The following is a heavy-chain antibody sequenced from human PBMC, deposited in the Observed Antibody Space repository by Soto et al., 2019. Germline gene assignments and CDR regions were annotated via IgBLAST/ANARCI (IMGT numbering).Heavy chain of an antibody. CDR3: ARGRDLVRAPGLPNWFDP. J-gene: IGHJ5*02. CDR1: GNTFTNYD. Sequence: QVQLVQSGAEVKKPGASVKVSCKASGNTFTNYDINWVRQATGQGLEWMGWMNPNSGNTGYAQKFQGRVTMTRNPXIXTXXMELSSLTSEDTAVYYCARGRDLVRAPGLPNWFDPWGQGTLVIVSS. V-gene: IGHV1-8*01. CDR2: MNPNSGNT.